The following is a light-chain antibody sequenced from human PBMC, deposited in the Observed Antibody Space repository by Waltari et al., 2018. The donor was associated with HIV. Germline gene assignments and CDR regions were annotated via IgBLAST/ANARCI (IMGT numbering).Light chain of an antibody. V-gene: IGLV6-57*01. J-gene: IGLJ2*01. CDR1: SGSIVSNP. Sequence: FMLTQPHSVSASPGKTITISCTSSSGSIVSNPVQWYQQRPGGSPTTVIFDDTQRPSGVSDRFSGSIDTSSNSASLTIVGLRTEDEADYYCQSFDSDSQVFGGGTRLTVL. CDR3: QSFDSDSQV. CDR2: DDT.